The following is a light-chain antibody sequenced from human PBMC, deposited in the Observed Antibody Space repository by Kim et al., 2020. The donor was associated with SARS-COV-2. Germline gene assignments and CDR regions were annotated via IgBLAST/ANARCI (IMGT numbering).Light chain of an antibody. CDR2: DAS. CDR3: QQYDSSPLT. Sequence: EIVLTQSPDTLSLSPGETATLSCGASQSVNSNYLAWYQQKPGLAPRFLIYDASSRATGIPDRFSGSGSGTDFTLTISRLEPEDFAVYYCQQYDSSPLTFGGGTKVEIK. J-gene: IGKJ4*01. CDR1: QSVNSNY. V-gene: IGKV3D-20*01.